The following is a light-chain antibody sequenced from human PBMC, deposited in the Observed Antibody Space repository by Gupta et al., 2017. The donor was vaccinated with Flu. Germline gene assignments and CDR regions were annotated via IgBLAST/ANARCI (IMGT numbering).Light chain of an antibody. Sequence: SLGERATINCKSSQSVLYSSNNKNYLAWYQQKPGQPPKLLIYWASTRESGVPDRVSGSGSGTDFTLTISSLQAEDVAVYYCQQYYITPRTFGGGTKVEI. CDR2: WAS. V-gene: IGKV4-1*01. J-gene: IGKJ4*01. CDR1: QSVLYSSNNKNY. CDR3: QQYYITPRT.